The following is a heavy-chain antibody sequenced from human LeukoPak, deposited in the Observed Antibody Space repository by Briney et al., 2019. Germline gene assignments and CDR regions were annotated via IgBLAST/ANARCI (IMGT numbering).Heavy chain of an antibody. D-gene: IGHD3-10*01. CDR3: AKDFYYYDSGLLGYFDY. J-gene: IGHJ4*02. CDR1: GFTFSSYG. V-gene: IGHV3-30*02. CDR2: IRYDGSKK. Sequence: GGSLRLSCAASGFTFSSYGMHWVRQAPGKGLEWVAFIRYDGSKKYYTDSVKGRFTISRDNPKKTLYLQMNSVRAEDTAVYYCAKDFYYYDSGLLGYFDYWGQGTLVTVSS.